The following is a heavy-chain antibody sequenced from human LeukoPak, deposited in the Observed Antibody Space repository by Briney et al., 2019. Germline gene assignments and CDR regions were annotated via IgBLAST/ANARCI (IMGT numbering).Heavy chain of an antibody. D-gene: IGHD3-16*02. CDR1: GYSFTSYY. Sequence: ASVKVSCKASGYSFTSYYMHWVRLAPGQGLEWMGIINPSGGSTSYAQKFQGRVTMTRDTSTSTVYMELSSLRSEDTAVYYCARAYYDYVWGSYRYTSFDYWGQGTLVTVSS. CDR3: ARAYYDYVWGSYRYTSFDY. J-gene: IGHJ4*02. V-gene: IGHV1-46*01. CDR2: INPSGGST.